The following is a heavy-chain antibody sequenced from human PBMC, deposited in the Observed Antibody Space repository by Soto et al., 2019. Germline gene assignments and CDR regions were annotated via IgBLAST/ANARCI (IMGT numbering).Heavy chain of an antibody. CDR2: IKSKTDGGTT. V-gene: IGHV3-15*01. D-gene: IGHD5-12*01. CDR3: TTDVDIVAKIITKEYYYYGMDV. CDR1: GFTFSNAW. Sequence: GGSLRLSCAASGFTFSNAWMSWVRQAPGKGLEWVGRIKSKTDGGTTDYAAPVKGRFTISRDDSKNTLYLQMNSLKTEDTAVYYCTTDVDIVAKIITKEYYYYGMDVWGQGTTVTVSS. J-gene: IGHJ6*02.